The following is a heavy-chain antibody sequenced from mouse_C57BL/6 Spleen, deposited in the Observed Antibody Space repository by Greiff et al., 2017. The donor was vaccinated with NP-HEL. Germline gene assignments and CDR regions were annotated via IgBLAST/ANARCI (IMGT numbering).Heavy chain of an antibody. CDR1: GFTFSDYG. CDR3: ARLGSSYGAMDY. D-gene: IGHD1-1*01. J-gene: IGHJ4*01. V-gene: IGHV5-17*01. CDR2: ISSGSSTI. Sequence: DVMLVESGGGLVKPGGSLKLSCAASGFTFSDYGMHWVRQAPEKGLEWVAYISSGSSTIYYADTVKGRFTISRDNAKNTLFLQMTSLRSEDTAMYYCARLGSSYGAMDYWGQGTSVTVSS.